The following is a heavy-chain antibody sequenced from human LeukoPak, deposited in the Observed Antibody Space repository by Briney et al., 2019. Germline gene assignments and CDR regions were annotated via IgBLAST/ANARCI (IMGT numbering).Heavy chain of an antibody. CDR1: GGSFSGYY. CDR2: INHSGST. D-gene: IGHD2-15*01. V-gene: IGHV4-34*01. J-gene: IGHJ6*04. CDR3: VGGQDMVSDV. Sequence: SETLSLTCAVYGGSFSGYYWSWIRQPPGKGLEWIGEINHSGSTNYNPSLKSRVTISVDTSKNQFSLKLSSVAAADTAMYYCVGGQDMVSDVWGKGTTVTVSS.